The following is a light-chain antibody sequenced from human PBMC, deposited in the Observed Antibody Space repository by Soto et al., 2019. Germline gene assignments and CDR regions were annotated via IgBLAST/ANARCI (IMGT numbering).Light chain of an antibody. CDR2: EVT. CDR1: GSDVGAYNY. V-gene: IGLV2-14*01. CDR3: NSYTSKSTGV. Sequence: QSVLTQPASVSGSPGQSITISCTGSGSDVGAYNYVSWYQQHPGKAPKLLIFEVTTRPSGVSDRFSGSKSGNTASLTISSLQAEDEADYYCNSYTSKSTGVFGTGTKVTVL. J-gene: IGLJ1*01.